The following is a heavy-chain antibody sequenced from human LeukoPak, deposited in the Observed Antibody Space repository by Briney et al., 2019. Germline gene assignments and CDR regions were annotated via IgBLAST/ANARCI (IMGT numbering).Heavy chain of an antibody. V-gene: IGHV3-7*04. J-gene: IGHJ5*02. Sequence: PGGSLRLSCAASGITFSSHWMSWVRQAPGKGLEWVANIKQDGSEKYYVGSVKGRFTISRDNAKNSLYLQMNSLRAEDTAVYYCARGTLRFFARWGQGTLVTVSS. CDR2: IKQDGSEK. CDR1: GITFSSHW. CDR3: ARGTLRFFAR. D-gene: IGHD3-16*01.